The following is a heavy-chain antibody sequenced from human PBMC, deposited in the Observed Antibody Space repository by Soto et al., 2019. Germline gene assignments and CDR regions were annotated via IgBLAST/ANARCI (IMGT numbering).Heavy chain of an antibody. CDR1: GYTFTSYY. J-gene: IGHJ6*02. CDR2: INPSGGST. Sequence: QVQLVQSGAEVKKPGASVKVSCKASGYTFTSYYMHWVRQAPGQGLEWMGIINPSGGSTSYAQKFQGRVTMTRDTSTSTVYMALSSLRSEDTAVYYCAGGGGYCSGGSCHPADYYYYGMDVWGQGTTVTVSS. D-gene: IGHD2-15*01. CDR3: AGGGGYCSGGSCHPADYYYYGMDV. V-gene: IGHV1-46*01.